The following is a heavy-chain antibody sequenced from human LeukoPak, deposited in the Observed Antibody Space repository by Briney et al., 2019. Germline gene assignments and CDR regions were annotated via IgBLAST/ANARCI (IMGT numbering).Heavy chain of an antibody. CDR2: IIPIFGTA. V-gene: IGHV1-69*13. CDR1: GYTFANHG. Sequence: GASVRVSCKASGYTFANHGIIWVRQAPGQGLEWMGGIIPIFGTANYAQKFQGRVTITADESTSTAYMELGSLRSEDTAVYYCARDPGTYYMDVWGKGTTVTVSS. CDR3: ARDPGTYYMDV. J-gene: IGHJ6*03.